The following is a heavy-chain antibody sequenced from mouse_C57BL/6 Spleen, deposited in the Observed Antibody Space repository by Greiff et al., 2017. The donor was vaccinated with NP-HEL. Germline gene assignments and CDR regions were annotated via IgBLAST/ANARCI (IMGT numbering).Heavy chain of an antibody. CDR1: GYSITSGYY. CDR3: ARPLYYGYDEGFAY. J-gene: IGHJ3*01. CDR2: ISYDGSN. D-gene: IGHD2-2*01. V-gene: IGHV3-6*01. Sequence: EVQLQESGPGLVKPSQSLSLTCSVTGYSITSGYYWNGIRQFPGNKLEWMGYISYDGSNNYNQTLKNRISITRDTSKNQIFLKLNSVTTEDTATYYCARPLYYGYDEGFAYWGQGTLVTVSA.